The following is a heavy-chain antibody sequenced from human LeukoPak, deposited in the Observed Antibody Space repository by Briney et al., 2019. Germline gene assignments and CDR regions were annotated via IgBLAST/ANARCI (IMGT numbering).Heavy chain of an antibody. J-gene: IGHJ4*02. Sequence: ASVKVSCKASGYTLTDHHIHWVRQAPGQGLEWMGWVKSNSGGIKYAQEFQDRVTMTRDASTSTAYTELSRLRSDDTAIYYCARDPVDGYGHLDYWGQGSLVTVSS. D-gene: IGHD5-24*01. CDR2: VKSNSGGI. CDR3: ARDPVDGYGHLDY. V-gene: IGHV1-2*02. CDR1: GYTLTDHH.